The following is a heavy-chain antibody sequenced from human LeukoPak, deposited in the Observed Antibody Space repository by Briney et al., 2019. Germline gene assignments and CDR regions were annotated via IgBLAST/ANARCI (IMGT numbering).Heavy chain of an antibody. V-gene: IGHV4-34*01. CDR3: ARAGRVAGTPFDY. Sequence: SETLSLTCAVYGESFSGYHWSWIRQPPGKGLEWIGEITHTGSTNYNPSLKSRVAISVHTSKNQFSLKIISVTAADTAVYYCARAGRVAGTPFDYWGQGTLVTVSS. D-gene: IGHD6-19*01. CDR1: GESFSGYH. J-gene: IGHJ4*02. CDR2: ITHTGST.